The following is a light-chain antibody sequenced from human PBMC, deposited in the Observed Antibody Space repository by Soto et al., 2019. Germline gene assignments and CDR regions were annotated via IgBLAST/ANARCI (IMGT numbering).Light chain of an antibody. CDR1: QSINSNY. V-gene: IGKV3-20*01. CDR3: QHYGSSPPIT. J-gene: IGKJ5*01. Sequence: EIVLTQSPGTLSLSPGERATLSCRASQSINSNYLAWYQQKPGQAPRLLIYIASNRATGIPDRFSGSGSGTDFTLTISRLEPEDFAVYYCQHYGSSPPITFGQGTRLEIK. CDR2: IAS.